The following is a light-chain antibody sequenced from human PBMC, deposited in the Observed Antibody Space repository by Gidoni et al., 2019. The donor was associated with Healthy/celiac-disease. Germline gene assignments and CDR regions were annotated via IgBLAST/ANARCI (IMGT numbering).Light chain of an antibody. CDR3: QQDNSYKYT. CDR1: QSISSW. CDR2: KAS. J-gene: IGKJ2*01. Sequence: DIHMTLSPSTLSASVGDRVTIPCRASQSISSWLAWYQQKPGKAPKLLNYKASSLDSGVPSRFSSSGAGTEFTLTISSLQPDDVATYYCQQDNSYKYTFGQGTKLEIK. V-gene: IGKV1-5*03.